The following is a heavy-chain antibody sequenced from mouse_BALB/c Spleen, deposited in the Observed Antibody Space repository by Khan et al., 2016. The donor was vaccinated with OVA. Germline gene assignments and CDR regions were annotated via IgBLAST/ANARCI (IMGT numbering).Heavy chain of an antibody. V-gene: IGHV3-2*02. CDR3: ARKDYYDYDPFPY. CDR1: GYSITSEYA. J-gene: IGHJ3*01. Sequence: EVKLEESGPGLVKPSQSLSLTCTVTGYSITSEYAWNWFRQFPGNKLEWMGYINYSGNTRFNPSLKSRTSITRDTSKNQFFLQLNSVTTEDTATYYCARKDYYDYDPFPYWGQGTLVTVSA. CDR2: INYSGNT. D-gene: IGHD2-4*01.